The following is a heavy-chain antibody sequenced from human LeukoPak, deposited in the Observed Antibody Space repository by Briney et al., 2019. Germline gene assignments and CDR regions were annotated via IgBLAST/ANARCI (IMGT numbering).Heavy chain of an antibody. D-gene: IGHD6-19*01. J-gene: IGHJ3*02. CDR2: IDWDDDK. CDR3: ARMTAGYSSGWFAFDI. CDR1: GGSVSSPSYY. V-gene: IGHV2-70*11. Sequence: TLSLTCTVSGGSVSSPSYYWTWIRQPPGKGLEWLARIDWDDDKYYSTSLETRLTISKDTSKNQVVLTMTKMDPVDTATYYCARMTAGYSSGWFAFDIWGQGTMVTVSS.